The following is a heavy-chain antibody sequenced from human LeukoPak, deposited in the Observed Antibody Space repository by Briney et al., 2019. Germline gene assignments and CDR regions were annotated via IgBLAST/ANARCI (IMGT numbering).Heavy chain of an antibody. CDR2: IWYDGSNK. CDR3: ARDHRGDYDEGWIDP. Sequence: GGSLRLSCAASGFTFSSYGMHWVRQAPGKGLEWVAVIWYDGSNKYYADSVKGRFTISRDNSKNTLYLQMNSLRAEDTAVYYCARDHRGDYDEGWIDPWGQGTLVTVSS. CDR1: GFTFSSYG. J-gene: IGHJ5*02. V-gene: IGHV3-33*01. D-gene: IGHD3-22*01.